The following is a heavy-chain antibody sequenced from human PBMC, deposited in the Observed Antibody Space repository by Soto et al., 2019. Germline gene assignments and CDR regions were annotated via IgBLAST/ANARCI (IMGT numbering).Heavy chain of an antibody. J-gene: IGHJ4*02. CDR2: IKNSGSTT. CDR1: GFTFSSYG. V-gene: IGHV3-64D*06. Sequence: EVQLVESGGTLVQPGGSLRLSCSASGFTFSSYGMHWVRQAPGKGLEYVSAIKNSGSTTNYADSVKGRFTISRDNSKNMLYLQMSSLTSEDTAVYYCAVVAGSSWFDCWGQGTLVTVSS. D-gene: IGHD6-19*01. CDR3: AVVAGSSWFDC.